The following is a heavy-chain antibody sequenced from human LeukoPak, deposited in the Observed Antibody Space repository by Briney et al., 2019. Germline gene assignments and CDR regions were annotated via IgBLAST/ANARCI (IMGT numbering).Heavy chain of an antibody. CDR3: AWGTYCSSISCSDYYYYYYIDV. J-gene: IGHJ6*03. V-gene: IGHV3-30*02. Sequence: GGSLRLSCAASGFTFSSYGMHWIRQAPGKGLEWVAFVQNDGSIIYNADSVKGRFTISRDNSKNTLYLQMNSLRADDTAVYYCAWGTYCSSISCSDYYYYYYIDVWGKGTTVTVSS. CDR2: VQNDGSII. CDR1: GFTFSSYG. D-gene: IGHD2-2*01.